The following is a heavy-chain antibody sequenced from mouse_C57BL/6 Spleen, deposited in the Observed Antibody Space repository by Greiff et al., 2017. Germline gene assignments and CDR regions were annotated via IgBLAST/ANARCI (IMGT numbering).Heavy chain of an antibody. CDR3: ARTGDFDPFDV. J-gene: IGHJ1*03. CDR1: GFTFSDYG. CDR2: ISSGSSTI. Sequence: EVHLVESGGGLVKPGGSLKLSCAASGFTFSDYGMHWVRQAPEKGLEWVAYISSGSSTIYYADTVKGRFTISRDNAKNTLFLQMTSLRSEDTAMYYCARTGDFDPFDVWGTGTTVTVSS. V-gene: IGHV5-17*01.